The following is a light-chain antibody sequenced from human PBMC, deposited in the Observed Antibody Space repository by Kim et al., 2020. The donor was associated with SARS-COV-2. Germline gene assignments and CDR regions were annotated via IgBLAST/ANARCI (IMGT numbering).Light chain of an antibody. J-gene: IGLJ2*01. V-gene: IGLV6-57*03. Sequence: PGKAVTISCTRSSGSIDSPFVQWFQQRPGSAPTTVIYEDARRPSGVPDRFSGSLDSSSNSASLTISGLQTEDEADYYCQSYDHTNHVIFGGGTQLTVL. CDR1: SGSIDSPF. CDR3: QSYDHTNHVI. CDR2: EDA.